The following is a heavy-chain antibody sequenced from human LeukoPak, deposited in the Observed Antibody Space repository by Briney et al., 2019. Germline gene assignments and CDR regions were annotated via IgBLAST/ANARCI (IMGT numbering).Heavy chain of an antibody. CDR3: ASERRYSSGRWDYYFDY. V-gene: IGHV4-34*01. CDR1: GGSFSSYY. D-gene: IGHD6-19*01. Sequence: SETLSLTCAVYGGSFSSYYWGWIRQLPGKGLEWIGEINHSGGTNYNPSLKSRVTISVDTPKNQFSLKLSSVTAADTAVYYCASERRYSSGRWDYYFDYWGQGTLVTVSS. CDR2: INHSGGT. J-gene: IGHJ4*02.